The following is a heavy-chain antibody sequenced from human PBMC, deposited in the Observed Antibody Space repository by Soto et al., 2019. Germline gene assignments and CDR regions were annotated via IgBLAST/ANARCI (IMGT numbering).Heavy chain of an antibody. V-gene: IGHV3-15*07. J-gene: IGHJ4*02. CDR1: GFTFTETW. Sequence: VQMVESGGGSVEPGGSLRLSCPASGFTFTETWMNWVRQATGKGLEWVGRIKSKFYGEKTDYAAPVKGRFTVSRDDLKTTVYLQMNNLKTEDTAVYYCTTDNCPPSTCYLNYWGQGILVSVSS. CDR2: IKSKFYGEKT. D-gene: IGHD2-2*01. CDR3: TTDNCPPSTCYLNY.